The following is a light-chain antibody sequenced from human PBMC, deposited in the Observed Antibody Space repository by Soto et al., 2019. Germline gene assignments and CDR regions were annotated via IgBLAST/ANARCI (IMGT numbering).Light chain of an antibody. CDR3: QQYGSSRWT. J-gene: IGKJ1*01. CDR1: QSVSSSY. CDR2: GAS. V-gene: IGKV3-20*01. Sequence: EIVLTQSPGTLSLSPGERATLSCRASQSVSSSYLAWYQQKPGQAPRLLIYGASSSATGIPDRFSGSGSGTDFTLTISSQEPEDFSVYYCQQYGSSRWTFGQGTKVEIK.